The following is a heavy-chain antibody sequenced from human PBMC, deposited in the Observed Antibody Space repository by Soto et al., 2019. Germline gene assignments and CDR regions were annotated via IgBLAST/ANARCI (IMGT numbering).Heavy chain of an antibody. CDR2: IYWDDDQ. J-gene: IGHJ4*02. CDR1: GVSLSTGGVG. V-gene: IGHV2-5*02. Sequence: QITLKESGPTLVQPTQTLTLTCNVSGVSLSTGGVGVCWIRQPPGKALEWLALIYWDDDQRSSPSLKSRLTIAKDTSKNQVVLTMPNMAPEDTATYYCAHMRAAKFDYWGQGTLVTVSS. D-gene: IGHD2-15*01. CDR3: AHMRAAKFDY.